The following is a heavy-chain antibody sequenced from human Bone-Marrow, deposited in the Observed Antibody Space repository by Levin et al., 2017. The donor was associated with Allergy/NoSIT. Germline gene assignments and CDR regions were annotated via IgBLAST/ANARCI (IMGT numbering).Heavy chain of an antibody. V-gene: IGHV3-74*01. J-gene: IGHJ4*02. CDR2: ISGDGSDT. CDR3: ARAGSGNWNAWDDS. Sequence: GESLKISCAASGFTFSSYWMHWVRQAPGTGLVWVSRISGDGSDTSYADSVKGRFTISRDNAKNTLFLQMSSLRAEDTAVYYCARAGSGNWNAWDDSWGQGTLVTVSS. CDR1: GFTFSSYW. D-gene: IGHD1-1*01.